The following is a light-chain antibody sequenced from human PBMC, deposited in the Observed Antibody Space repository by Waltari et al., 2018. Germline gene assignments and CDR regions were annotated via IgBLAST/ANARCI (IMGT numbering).Light chain of an antibody. V-gene: IGKV1-5*03. CDR2: KAS. J-gene: IGKJ5*01. Sequence: DIQMTQSPSTLSASVGDRVTITCRASQSISSWLAWYQQKPGKAPKLLIYKASSLESGVPPRFSDSGSGTEFFLTISSLQPDDFARYYCQQYSGYSITFGQGTRLDIK. CDR3: QQYSGYSIT. CDR1: QSISSW.